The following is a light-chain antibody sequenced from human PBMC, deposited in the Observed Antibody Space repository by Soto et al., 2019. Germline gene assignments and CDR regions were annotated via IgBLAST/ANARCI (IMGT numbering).Light chain of an antibody. V-gene: IGLV2-8*01. CDR2: EVN. CDR3: SSYAGSNNLVV. CDR1: SSDVGGYKH. Sequence: QSALTQPPSASGSPGQSVTISCTGTSSDVGGYKHVSWYQQHPGKAPKLMIFEVNKRPSGVPDRFSGSKSGNTASLTVSGRQAEDEADYYCSSYAGSNNLVVFGTGTKLTVL. J-gene: IGLJ1*01.